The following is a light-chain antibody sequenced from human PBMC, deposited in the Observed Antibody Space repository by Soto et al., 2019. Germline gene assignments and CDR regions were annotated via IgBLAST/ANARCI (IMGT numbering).Light chain of an antibody. CDR2: GVS. V-gene: IGKV3-20*01. CDR3: QQYGSSPLT. CDR1: QSVTSSY. Sequence: EIGLKQSPCTLSLYPGERATLSCRASQSVTSSYLAWYQQKPGQAPRLLIYGVSSRATGIPDRFSGSGSGTDFTLTISRLEPEDFAVYYCQQYGSSPLTFGGGTKVHIK. J-gene: IGKJ4*01.